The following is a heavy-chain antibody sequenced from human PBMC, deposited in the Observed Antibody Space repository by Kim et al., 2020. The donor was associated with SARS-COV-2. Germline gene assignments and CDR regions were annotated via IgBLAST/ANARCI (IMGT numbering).Heavy chain of an antibody. Sequence: GGSLRLSCAASGFTFDDYAMHWVRQAPGKGLEWVSGISWNSGSIGYADSVKDRFTISRDNAKNSLYLQMNSLRAEDTALYYCAKEGVGATHFDYWGQGTLVTVSS. D-gene: IGHD1-26*01. V-gene: IGHV3-9*01. CDR2: ISWNSGSI. CDR3: AKEGVGATHFDY. CDR1: GFTFDDYA. J-gene: IGHJ4*02.